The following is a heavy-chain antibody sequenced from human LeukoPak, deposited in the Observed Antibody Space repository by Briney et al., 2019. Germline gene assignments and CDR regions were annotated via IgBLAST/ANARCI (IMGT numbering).Heavy chain of an antibody. J-gene: IGHJ4*02. CDR3: ARTYCGGDCYLIDY. Sequence: ASVKVSCKASGYTFTSYGISWVRQAPGRGLEWMGWISAYNGNTNYAQKLQGRVTMTTDTSTSTAYMELRSLRSDDTAVYYCARTYCGGDCYLIDYWGQGTLVTVSS. D-gene: IGHD2-21*02. CDR1: GYTFTSYG. CDR2: ISAYNGNT. V-gene: IGHV1-18*01.